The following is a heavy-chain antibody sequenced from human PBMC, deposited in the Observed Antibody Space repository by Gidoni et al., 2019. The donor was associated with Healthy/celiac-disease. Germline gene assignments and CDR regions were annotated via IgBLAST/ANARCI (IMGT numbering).Heavy chain of an antibody. V-gene: IGHV3-13*01. CDR1: GFTFSSYD. Sequence: EVQLVESGGGLVQPGGSLRLSCAASGFTFSSYDMHWVRQATGKGLEWVSAIGTAGDTYYPGSVKGRFTISRENAKNSLYLQMNSLRAGDTAVYYCARDSNYGSFDYWGQGTLVTVSS. CDR2: IGTAGDT. CDR3: ARDSNYGSFDY. J-gene: IGHJ4*02. D-gene: IGHD1-7*01.